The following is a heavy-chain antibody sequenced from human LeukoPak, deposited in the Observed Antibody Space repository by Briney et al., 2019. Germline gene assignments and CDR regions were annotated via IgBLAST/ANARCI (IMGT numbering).Heavy chain of an antibody. J-gene: IGHJ5*02. CDR2: MNPNSGNT. CDR3: ARGYSTYYYGSGSPNWFDP. Sequence: ASVKVSCKASGCTFTSYDINWVRQATGQGLEWMGWMNPNSGNTGYAQKFQGRVTMTRNTSISTAYMELSSLRSEDTAVYYCARGYSTYYYGSGSPNWFDPWGQGTLVTVSS. D-gene: IGHD3-10*01. CDR1: GCTFTSYD. V-gene: IGHV1-8*01.